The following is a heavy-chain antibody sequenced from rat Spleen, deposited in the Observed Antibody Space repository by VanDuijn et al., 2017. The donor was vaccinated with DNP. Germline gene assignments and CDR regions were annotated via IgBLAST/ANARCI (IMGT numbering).Heavy chain of an antibody. CDR3: AKPGMDA. J-gene: IGHJ4*01. Sequence: EVQLVESGGGLVQPGSSLKLSCVASGFTFSSYNMHWIRQAPKKGLEWIALIYYDSSNKYYADSVQGRFTISRDNSKNTLYLEMNSLRSEDTAMYYCAKPGMDAWGQGTSVTVSS. CDR1: GFTFSSYN. D-gene: IGHD1-4*01. V-gene: IGHV5-50*01. CDR2: IYYDSSNK.